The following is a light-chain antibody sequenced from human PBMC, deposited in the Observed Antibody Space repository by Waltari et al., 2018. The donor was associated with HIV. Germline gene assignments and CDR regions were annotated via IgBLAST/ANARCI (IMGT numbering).Light chain of an antibody. CDR1: SRDVGGYNL. Sequence: QSALTQPASVSGSPGQSITISCTGTSRDVGGYNLVSWYQQHPGKAPKLMIYEVSKRLSGVSNRFSGSKSGNTASLTISGLQAEDEADYYCCAYAGSTTYVIFGGGTKLTVL. CDR3: CAYAGSTTYVI. V-gene: IGLV2-23*02. CDR2: EVS. J-gene: IGLJ2*01.